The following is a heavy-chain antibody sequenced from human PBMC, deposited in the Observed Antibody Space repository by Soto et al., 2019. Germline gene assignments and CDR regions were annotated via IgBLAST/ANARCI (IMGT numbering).Heavy chain of an antibody. J-gene: IGHJ4*02. Sequence: GGSLRLSCAASGFTFGNAWVNWVRQAPGKGLEWVGRIKSKTDGGTTDYAAPVKGRFTISRDDSKNTLYLQMNSLKTEDTAVYYCTTYGDYVEVFSVDYWGQGTLVTVSS. CDR1: GFTFGNAW. D-gene: IGHD4-17*01. V-gene: IGHV3-15*07. CDR2: IKSKTDGGTT. CDR3: TTYGDYVEVFSVDY.